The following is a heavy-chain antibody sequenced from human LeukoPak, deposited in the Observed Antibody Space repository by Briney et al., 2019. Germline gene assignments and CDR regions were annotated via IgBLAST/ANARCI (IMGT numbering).Heavy chain of an antibody. J-gene: IGHJ4*02. CDR3: ARQSSCSSTSCYPFDY. CDR1: GGSINSNSYY. Sequence: SETLSLTCTVSGGSINSNSYYWGWIRQPPGKGLEWSGSIYYSGSTYYNPSLKSRVTISVDTSKNQFSLKLSSVTAADTAVYYCARQSSCSSTSCYPFDYWGQGTLVTVSS. V-gene: IGHV4-39*01. CDR2: IYYSGST. D-gene: IGHD2-2*01.